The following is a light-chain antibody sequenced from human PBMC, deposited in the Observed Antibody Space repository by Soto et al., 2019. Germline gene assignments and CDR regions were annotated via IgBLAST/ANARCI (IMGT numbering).Light chain of an antibody. CDR3: QQYNSYSSP. J-gene: IGKJ2*01. Sequence: DIQMTQSPSTLSASVGDRVTITCRASQSISSWLAWYQQKPGKAPKLLIYDASSLESGVPSRFSGSGSGTEFTLPIRSLQPDDFATYYCQQYNSYSSPFGQGTKLEIK. CDR2: DAS. V-gene: IGKV1-5*01. CDR1: QSISSW.